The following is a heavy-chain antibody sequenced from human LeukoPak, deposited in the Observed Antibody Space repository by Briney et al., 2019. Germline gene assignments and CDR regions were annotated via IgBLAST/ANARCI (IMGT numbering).Heavy chain of an antibody. CDR3: AKESGRHGIGIFAYFQY. CDR2: IYSDGST. CDR1: GFIVSSNY. J-gene: IGHJ4*02. D-gene: IGHD1-26*01. Sequence: GGSLRLSCAASGFIVSSNYMSWVRQAPGKGLEWVSVIYSDGSTYYTDSVTGRFTISRDNSKNTLYLKMNSLSADDTAVYYCAKESGRHGIGIFAYFQYWGQGTLVTVSS. V-gene: IGHV3-53*01.